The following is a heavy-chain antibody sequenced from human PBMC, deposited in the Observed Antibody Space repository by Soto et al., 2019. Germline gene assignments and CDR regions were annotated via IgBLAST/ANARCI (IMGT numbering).Heavy chain of an antibody. Sequence: ASVKVSCKASGYTFTSYYMHWVRQAPGQVLEWMGIINPSGGSTSYAQKFQGRVTMTRDTSTSSGYMELSSLRSEDTAVYYCASTNYCSSTSCYAYYFDYWGQGTLVNVSS. CDR1: GYTFTSYY. CDR3: ASTNYCSSTSCYAYYFDY. D-gene: IGHD2-2*01. CDR2: INPSGGST. V-gene: IGHV1-46*01. J-gene: IGHJ4*02.